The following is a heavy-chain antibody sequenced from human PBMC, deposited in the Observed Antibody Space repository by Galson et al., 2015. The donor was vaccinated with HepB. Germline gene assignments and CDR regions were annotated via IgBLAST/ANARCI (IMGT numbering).Heavy chain of an antibody. CDR2: IIPIFGTA. Sequence: SVKVSCKASGGTFSSYAISWVRQAPGQGLEWMGGIIPIFGTANYAQKFQGRVTITVDESTSTAYMELSSLRAEDTAVYYCVRGSSRHYYYGFEVWGQGTTVTVSS. CDR1: GGTFSSYA. V-gene: IGHV1-69*13. J-gene: IGHJ6*02. CDR3: VRGSSRHYYYGFEV. D-gene: IGHD2-15*01.